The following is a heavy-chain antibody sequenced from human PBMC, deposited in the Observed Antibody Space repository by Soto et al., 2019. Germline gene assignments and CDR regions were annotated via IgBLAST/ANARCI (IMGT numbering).Heavy chain of an antibody. Sequence: XSVKVSCKASGYTFTGYYMHWVRQAPGQGVEWVGWINPNSGGTNYAQKFQGRGTMTRDTSISTAYMELSRLRSDDTAVYYCARAPLSSSWYGGRRLRWFDHWRQGTLVTVSS. D-gene: IGHD6-13*01. CDR2: INPNSGGT. V-gene: IGHV1-2*02. J-gene: IGHJ5*02. CDR3: ARAPLSSSWYGGRRLRWFDH. CDR1: GYTFTGYY.